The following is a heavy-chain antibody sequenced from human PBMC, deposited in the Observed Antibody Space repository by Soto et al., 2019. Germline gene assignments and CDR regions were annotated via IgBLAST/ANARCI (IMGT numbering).Heavy chain of an antibody. D-gene: IGHD3-10*01. J-gene: IGHJ6*02. V-gene: IGHV4-34*01. CDR1: GGSFSGYY. CDR3: ARTRYGSGSYYPDYYYYYGMDV. CDR2: INHSGST. Sequence: ASETLSLTCAVYGGSFSGYYWSWIRQPPGKGLEWIGEINHSGSTNYNPSLKSRVTISVDTSKNQFSLKLSSVTAADTAVYYCARTRYGSGSYYPDYYYYYGMDVWGQGTTVTVSS.